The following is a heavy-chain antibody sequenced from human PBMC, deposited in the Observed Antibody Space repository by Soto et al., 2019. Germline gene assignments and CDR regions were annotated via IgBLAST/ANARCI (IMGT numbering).Heavy chain of an antibody. CDR3: AISIAAGTTTIAFDY. V-gene: IGHV1-18*01. D-gene: IGHD6-13*01. J-gene: IGHJ4*02. CDR2: ISAYNGNT. Sequence: ASVKVSCKASGYTFTSYGISWVRQAPGQGLEWMGWISAYNGNTNYAQKLQGRVTMTTDTSTSTAYMELRSLRSDDTAVYYCAISIAAGTTTIAFDYWGQGTLVTVSS. CDR1: GYTFTSYG.